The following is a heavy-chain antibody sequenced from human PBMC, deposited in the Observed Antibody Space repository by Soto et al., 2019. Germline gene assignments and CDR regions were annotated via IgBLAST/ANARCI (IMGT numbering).Heavy chain of an antibody. J-gene: IGHJ4*02. CDR2: ISAYNANT. V-gene: IGHV1-18*01. CDR1: GYTFFNYG. D-gene: IGHD2-21*01. CDR3: ARDRIPTIEHNHY. Sequence: QIQLVQSGAEVKKPGASVKVSCKASGYTFFNYGISWVRQAPGQGLEWLGWISAYNANTNYAQRFQGRVTLTTDTSTNTAYMELRSLTSDDTAVYYCARDRIPTIEHNHYWGQGTLVTVSS.